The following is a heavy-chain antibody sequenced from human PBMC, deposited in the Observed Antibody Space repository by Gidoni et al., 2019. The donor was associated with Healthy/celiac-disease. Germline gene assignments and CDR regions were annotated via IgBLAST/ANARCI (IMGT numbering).Heavy chain of an antibody. CDR2: IYYSGST. D-gene: IGHD2-15*01. CDR1: GGSIRSGGYY. Sequence: QVQLQESGPGLVKPSQTLSLTCPVSGGSIRSGGYYWSWIRQHPGKGLEWIGYIYYSGSTYYNPSLKSRVTISVDTSKNQFSLKLSSVTAADTAVYYCARERKPYCSGGSCYSSNWFDPWGQGTLVTVSS. CDR3: ARERKPYCSGGSCYSSNWFDP. V-gene: IGHV4-31*03. J-gene: IGHJ5*02.